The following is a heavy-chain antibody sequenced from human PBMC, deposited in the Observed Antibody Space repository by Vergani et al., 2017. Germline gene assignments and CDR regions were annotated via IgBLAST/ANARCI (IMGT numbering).Heavy chain of an antibody. D-gene: IGHD6-13*01. CDR3: ARRSSSWQRGWFDP. Sequence: QVQLQESGPGLVKPSETLSLTCAVSGYSISSGYYWGWIRQPPGKGLEWIGSIYHSGSTYSNPSLKSRVTISVDTSKNQFSLKLSSVTAADTAVYYCARRSSSWQRGWFDPWGQGTLVTVSS. CDR1: GYSISSGYY. V-gene: IGHV4-38-2*01. CDR2: IYHSGST. J-gene: IGHJ5*02.